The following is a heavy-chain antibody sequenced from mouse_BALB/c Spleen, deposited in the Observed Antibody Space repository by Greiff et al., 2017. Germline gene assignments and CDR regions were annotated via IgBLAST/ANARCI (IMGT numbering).Heavy chain of an antibody. D-gene: IGHD1-1*01. CDR3: AREYGSSPFYYAMDY. V-gene: IGHV5-9-4*01. CDR1: GFTFSSYA. Sequence: EVHLVESGGGLVKPGGSLKLSCAASGFTFSSYAMSWVRQSPEKRLEWVAEISSGGSYTYYPDTVTGRFTISRDNAKNTLYLEMSSLRSEDTAMYYCAREYGSSPFYYAMDYWGQGTSVTVSS. J-gene: IGHJ4*01. CDR2: ISSGGSYT.